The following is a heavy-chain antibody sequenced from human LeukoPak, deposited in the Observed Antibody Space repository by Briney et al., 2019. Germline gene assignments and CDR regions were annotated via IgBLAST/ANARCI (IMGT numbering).Heavy chain of an antibody. J-gene: IGHJ4*02. Sequence: ASVKVSCKASGYTFTGYYMHWVRQAPGQGLEWMGWINPSSGGTNYAQKFQARVTMTRDTSINTAYMELSRLTSDDTAVYFCARSRVSHTTVSTLLYWGQGTLVTVSS. CDR1: GYTFTGYY. V-gene: IGHV1-2*02. D-gene: IGHD1-14*01. CDR2: INPSSGGT. CDR3: ARSRVSHTTVSTLLY.